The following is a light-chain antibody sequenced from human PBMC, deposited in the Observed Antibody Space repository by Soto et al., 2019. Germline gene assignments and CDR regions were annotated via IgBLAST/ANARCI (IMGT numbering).Light chain of an antibody. CDR3: LKYNSARWT. V-gene: IGKV1-27*01. J-gene: IGKJ1*01. CDR2: GAS. CDR1: QGISNY. Sequence: DIQMTQSPSTLSGSVGDRVTITCRASQGISNYVSWYQQKPGKVPKLLIFGASTLQSGVPSRFSGSGSGTDFTLTISSLQPEDVATYYCLKYNSARWTFGQGTKVDIK.